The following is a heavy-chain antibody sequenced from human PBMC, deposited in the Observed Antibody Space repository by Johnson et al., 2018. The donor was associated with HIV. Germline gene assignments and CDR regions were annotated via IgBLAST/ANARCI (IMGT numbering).Heavy chain of an antibody. Sequence: VQLVESGGGLVQPGGSLRLSCAASGFTFSSYAMSWVRQAPGKGLEWVSGIPGINDSGQYADSVKGRFTISRDNSKNTLYLQMNSLRAEDTAVHYCARGRYAFDIWGQGTMVTVSS. CDR1: GFTFSSYA. CDR3: ARGRYAFDI. CDR2: IPGINDSG. J-gene: IGHJ3*02. V-gene: IGHV3-23*04.